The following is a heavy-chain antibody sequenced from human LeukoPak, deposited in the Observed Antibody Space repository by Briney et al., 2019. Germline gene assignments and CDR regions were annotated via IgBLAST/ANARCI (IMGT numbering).Heavy chain of an antibody. CDR2: ISPSGGST. CDR1: GYTFTSYY. D-gene: IGHD1-14*01. J-gene: IGHJ4*02. Sequence: ASVKVPCKASGYTFTSYYIHWVRQAPGQGLEWMGIISPSGGSTTYAQKFQGRVTMARDTATGTVYMELSSLRSEDTAVYYCARAPPGLGFDYWGQGTLVTVSS. CDR3: ARAPPGLGFDY. V-gene: IGHV1-46*01.